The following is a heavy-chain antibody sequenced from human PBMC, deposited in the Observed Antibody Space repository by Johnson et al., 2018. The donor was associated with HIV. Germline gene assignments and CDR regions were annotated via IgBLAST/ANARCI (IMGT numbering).Heavy chain of an antibody. Sequence: QVQLVESGGGLIQPGGSLRLSCAASGFTFSSYGMHWVRQAPGKGLEWVAFIRYDGSNKYYADSVKGRFTISRDNSKNTLYLQMGSLRAEDMAVYYCARARGDFWSGYPAFDIWGQGTMVTVSS. CDR3: ARARGDFWSGYPAFDI. CDR2: IRYDGSNK. V-gene: IGHV3-30*02. CDR1: GFTFSSYG. J-gene: IGHJ3*02. D-gene: IGHD3-3*01.